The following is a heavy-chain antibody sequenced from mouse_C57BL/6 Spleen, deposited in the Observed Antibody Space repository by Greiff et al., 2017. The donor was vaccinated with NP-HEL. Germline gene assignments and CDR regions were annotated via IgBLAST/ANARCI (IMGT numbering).Heavy chain of an antibody. Sequence: QVQLQQPGAELVKPGASVKISCKASGYAFSSYWMNWVKQRPGKGLEWIGQIYPGDGDTNYNGKFKGKATLTADKSSSTAYMQLSSLTSEDSAVYFCARPSIGYDYLYAMDYWGQGTSVTVSS. CDR2: IYPGDGDT. D-gene: IGHD2-4*01. J-gene: IGHJ4*01. CDR1: GYAFSSYW. CDR3: ARPSIGYDYLYAMDY. V-gene: IGHV1-80*01.